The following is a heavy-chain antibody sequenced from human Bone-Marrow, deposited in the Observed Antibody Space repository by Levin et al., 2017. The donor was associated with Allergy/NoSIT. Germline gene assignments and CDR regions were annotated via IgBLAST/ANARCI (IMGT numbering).Heavy chain of an antibody. V-gene: IGHV4-38-2*02. CDR2: LFESGST. D-gene: IGHD4-17*01. Sequence: PSETLSLTCGVSGFSISSGYHWGWIRQPPGKGLEWIGSLFESGSTYYNPSLQSRVTISVDMAKNQFSLKLTSVTAADTALYFCARDPYGDHHGYGCAFDIWGHGTMVTVSA. CDR1: GFSISSGYH. J-gene: IGHJ3*02. CDR3: ARDPYGDHHGYGCAFDI.